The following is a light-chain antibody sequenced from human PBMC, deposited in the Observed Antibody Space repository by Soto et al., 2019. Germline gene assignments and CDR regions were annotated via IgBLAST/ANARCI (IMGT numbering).Light chain of an antibody. J-gene: IGKJ2*01. CDR3: QPYGSSPLT. V-gene: IGKV3-20*01. Sequence: EIVLTQSPGTLSLSPGERATLSCRASQSVSSSYLAWYQHKPGQAPRLLIYAASSRATGIPDRFSGSGSGTDFTLTISRLEPEDFAVYYCQPYGSSPLTFGQGTKLEIK. CDR2: AAS. CDR1: QSVSSSY.